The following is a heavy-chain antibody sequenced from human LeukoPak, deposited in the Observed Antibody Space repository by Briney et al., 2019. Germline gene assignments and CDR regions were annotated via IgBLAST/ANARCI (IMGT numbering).Heavy chain of an antibody. CDR2: IRSSGDNI. Sequence: RGSLRLSCAASGFTPSSYEMNCGCHGPGEGVWRGSCIRSSGDNIYYADSVRGRFTISRDNAKNSLYLQMNSLRAEDTAVYYCASPPMSSSGYYFEYWGQGTLVTVSS. J-gene: IGHJ4*02. CDR1: GFTPSSYE. V-gene: IGHV3-48*03. CDR3: ASPPMSSSGYYFEY. D-gene: IGHD6-6*01.